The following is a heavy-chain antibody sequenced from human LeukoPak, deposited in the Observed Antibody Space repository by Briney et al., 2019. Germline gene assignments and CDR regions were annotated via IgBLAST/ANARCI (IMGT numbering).Heavy chain of an antibody. V-gene: IGHV3-7*01. D-gene: IGHD6-6*01. CDR1: GFTFSNYW. CDR3: ARFTRSSTPVY. Sequence: GGSLRLSCAASGFTFSNYWMTWVRRAPGKGLDWVANIKQDGTEKNYVDSVKGRFTVSRDNAKNSPYLQMSSLRAEDTAVYYCARFTRSSTPVYWGQGALVTVSS. CDR2: IKQDGTEK. J-gene: IGHJ4*02.